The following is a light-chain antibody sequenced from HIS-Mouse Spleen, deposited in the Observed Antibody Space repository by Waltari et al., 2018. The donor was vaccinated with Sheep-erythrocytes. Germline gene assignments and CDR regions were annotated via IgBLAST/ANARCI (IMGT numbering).Light chain of an antibody. Sequence: AIQLTQSPSSLSASVGDRVTITCRASQGIGSALAWYQQKQGKAPKLLIYDASSLESGVPSRFSGSGSGTDFTLTISSLQPEDFATYYCQQFNNYPRTFGQGTKVEIK. CDR2: DAS. J-gene: IGKJ1*01. CDR3: QQFNNYPRT. V-gene: IGKV1D-13*01. CDR1: QGIGSA.